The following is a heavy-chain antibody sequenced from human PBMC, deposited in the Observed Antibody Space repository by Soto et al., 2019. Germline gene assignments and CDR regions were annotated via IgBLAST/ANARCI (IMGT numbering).Heavy chain of an antibody. Sequence: EMQLLESGGGLVQPGGSLRLSCAVSGFSFSTYGVTWVRQAPGKGLEWVGLIKSKTDGGTTDYAAPVKGRFTFSRDDSKNTLYLQMNSLKTEDTAVYYCTTDDYYDSSGYIPLWAYWGQGTLVTVSS. V-gene: IGHV3-15*01. CDR3: TTDDYYDSSGYIPLWAY. CDR1: GFSFSTYG. D-gene: IGHD3-22*01. CDR2: IKSKTDGGTT. J-gene: IGHJ4*02.